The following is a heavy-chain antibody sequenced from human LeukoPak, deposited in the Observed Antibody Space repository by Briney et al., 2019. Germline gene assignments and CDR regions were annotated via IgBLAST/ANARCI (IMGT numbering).Heavy chain of an antibody. CDR2: IIPIFGTA. V-gene: IGHV1-69*06. Sequence: GASVKVSCKASGGTFSSYAISWVRQAPGQGLEWMGGIIPIFGTANYAQKFQDRVTMTEDTSTDTAYMELSSLRSEDTAVYYCATAGLTTVTTGFDYWGQGTLVTVSS. D-gene: IGHD4-17*01. CDR3: ATAGLTTVTTGFDY. CDR1: GGTFSSYA. J-gene: IGHJ4*02.